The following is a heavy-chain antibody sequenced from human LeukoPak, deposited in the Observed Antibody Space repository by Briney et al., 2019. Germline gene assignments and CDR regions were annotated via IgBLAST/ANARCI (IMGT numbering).Heavy chain of an antibody. Sequence: TGGSLRLSCAASGFTFSSYGMHWVRQAPGKGLEWVAVIWYDASNKYYADSVKGRFTISRDNSKNTLYLQMNSLRAEDTAVYYCARDVDYYGSGSPPGMDVWGQGTTVTVSS. J-gene: IGHJ6*02. CDR1: GFTFSSYG. V-gene: IGHV3-33*01. CDR3: ARDVDYYGSGSPPGMDV. D-gene: IGHD3-10*01. CDR2: IWYDASNK.